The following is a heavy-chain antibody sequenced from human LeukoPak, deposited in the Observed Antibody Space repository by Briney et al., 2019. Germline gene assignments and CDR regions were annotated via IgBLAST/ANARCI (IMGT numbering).Heavy chain of an antibody. CDR2: ISSSSSYI. CDR1: GFTFSSYS. V-gene: IGHV3-21*01. D-gene: IGHD2-15*01. CDR3: ARDTSDIVVVVAEDFDY. Sequence: GGSLRLSCAASGFTFSSYSMNWVRQAPGKGLEWVSSISSSSSYIYYADSVKGRFTISRDNAKNSLYLQMNSLRAEDTAVYYCARDTSDIVVVVAEDFDYWGQGTLVTVSS. J-gene: IGHJ4*02.